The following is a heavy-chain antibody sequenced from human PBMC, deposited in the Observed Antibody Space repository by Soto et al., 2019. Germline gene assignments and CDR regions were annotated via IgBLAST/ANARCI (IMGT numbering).Heavy chain of an antibody. CDR2: ISYDGSNK. CDR1: GFTFSSYA. V-gene: IGHV3-30-3*01. Sequence: QVQLVESGGGVVQPGRSLRLSCAASGFTFSSYAMHWVRQAPGKGLEWVAVISYDGSNKYYAVSVKGRFTISRDNSKNTLYLQMNSLRAEDTAVYYCARMASFYCSGGSCYPTYGMDVWCQGTTVTVSS. J-gene: IGHJ6*02. D-gene: IGHD2-15*01. CDR3: ARMASFYCSGGSCYPTYGMDV.